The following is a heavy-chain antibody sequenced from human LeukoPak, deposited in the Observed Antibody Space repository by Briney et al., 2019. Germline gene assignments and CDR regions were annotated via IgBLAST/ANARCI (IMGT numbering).Heavy chain of an antibody. Sequence: ASVKVSCKASGYTFTSYYMHWVRQAPGQGLEWMGIINPSGRTDYAQKFQGRVTLTRDTSTSTVYMELRSLRSEGTAVYYCARDGAYYDFWSGYPSPTNWFDPWGQGTLVTVSS. CDR2: INPSGRT. CDR1: GYTFTSYY. D-gene: IGHD3-3*01. J-gene: IGHJ5*02. V-gene: IGHV1-46*03. CDR3: ARDGAYYDFWSGYPSPTNWFDP.